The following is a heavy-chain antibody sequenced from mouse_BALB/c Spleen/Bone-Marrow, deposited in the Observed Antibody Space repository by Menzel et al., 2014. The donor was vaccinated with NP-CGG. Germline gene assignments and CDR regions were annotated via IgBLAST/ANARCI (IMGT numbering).Heavy chain of an antibody. CDR3: ARRGYFDY. CDR2: IYPGSGNT. J-gene: IGHJ2*01. V-gene: IGHV1-77*01. Sequence: VKVVESGAELARPGASVKLSCKASGYTFTDYYINWVKQRTGQGLEWIGEIYPGSGNTYYNEKFKGKATLTADKSSSTAYMQLSSLTSEDSAVYFCARRGYFDYWGQGTTLTVSS. CDR1: GYTFTDYY.